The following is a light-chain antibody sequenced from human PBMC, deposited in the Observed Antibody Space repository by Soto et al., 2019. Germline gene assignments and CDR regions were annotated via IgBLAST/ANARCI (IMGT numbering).Light chain of an antibody. J-gene: IGLJ3*02. CDR3: AAWDDSLNAGV. CDR1: SSNIGSNT. Sequence: QSVLTQPPSASGTPGQTVTISCSGSSSNIGSNTVNWYQQLPGTAPKVLIFMNYQRPSGVPDRISGSKSGTSASLAISGLRPADEAVYYCAAWDDSLNAGVFGGGTKLTVL. V-gene: IGLV1-44*01. CDR2: MNY.